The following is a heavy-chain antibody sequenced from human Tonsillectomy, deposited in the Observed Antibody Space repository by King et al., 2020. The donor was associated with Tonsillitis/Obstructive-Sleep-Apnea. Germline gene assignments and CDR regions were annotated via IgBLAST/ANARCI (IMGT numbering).Heavy chain of an antibody. D-gene: IGHD4-23*01. CDR3: ARVRWARTTVVTRYWYFDL. Sequence: QLQESGPGLVKPSETLSLTCTVSGGSISSYYWSWIRQPAGKGLEWIGRIYTSGSTNYNPSLKSRVTMSVDTSKNQFSPKQSSVTAADTAVYYCARVRWARTTVVTRYWYFDLWGRGTLVTVSS. CDR2: IYTSGST. J-gene: IGHJ2*01. V-gene: IGHV4-4*07. CDR1: GGSISSYY.